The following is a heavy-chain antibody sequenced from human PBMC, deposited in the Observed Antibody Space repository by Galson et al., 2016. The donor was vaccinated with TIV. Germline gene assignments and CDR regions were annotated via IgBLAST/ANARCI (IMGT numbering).Heavy chain of an antibody. CDR3: VRETV. CDR2: IYSDGNA. Sequence: SLRLSCAASGFSFITKYVSWVRQVPGKGLEWVSVIYSDGNAYYADSVRGRFTISGDNSKDTLDLQMNSLRREDTAVYYCVRETVWGQGTTVTVSS. V-gene: IGHV3-53*05. CDR1: GFSFITKY. J-gene: IGHJ6*02.